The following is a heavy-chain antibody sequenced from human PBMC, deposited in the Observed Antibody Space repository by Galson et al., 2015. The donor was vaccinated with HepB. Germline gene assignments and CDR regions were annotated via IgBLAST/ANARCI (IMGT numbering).Heavy chain of an antibody. J-gene: IGHJ3*02. V-gene: IGHV4-31*03. D-gene: IGHD3-16*02. CDR2: IYYSGST. CDR3: ARDSRTPDYVWGSYQDPDAFDI. Sequence: TLSLTCTVSGGSISSGGYYWSWIRQHPGKGLEWIGYIYYSGSTYYNPSLKSRVTISVDTSKNQFSLKLSSVTAADTAVYYCARDSRTPDYVWGSYQDPDAFDIWGQGTMVTVSS. CDR1: GGSISSGGYY.